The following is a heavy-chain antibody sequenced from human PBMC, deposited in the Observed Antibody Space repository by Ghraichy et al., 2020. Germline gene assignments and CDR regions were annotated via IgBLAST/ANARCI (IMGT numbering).Heavy chain of an antibody. D-gene: IGHD2-15*01. J-gene: IGHJ4*02. CDR2: IYYSGST. Sequence: SETLSLTCTVSGGSISSSSYYWGWIRQPPGKGLEWIGSIYYSGSTYYNPSLKSRVTISVDTSKNQFSLKLSSVTAADTAVYYCARIFLGCSGGSCYSHFDYWGQGTLVTVSS. CDR1: GGSISSSSYY. V-gene: IGHV4-39*01. CDR3: ARIFLGCSGGSCYSHFDY.